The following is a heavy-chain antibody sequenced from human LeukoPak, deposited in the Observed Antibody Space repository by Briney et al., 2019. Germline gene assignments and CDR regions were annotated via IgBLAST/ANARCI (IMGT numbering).Heavy chain of an antibody. CDR2: IYYSGST. D-gene: IGHD1-26*01. Sequence: SETLSLTCTVSGGSVNYYFWGWIRQPPGKGLEWIGSIYYSGSTYYNPSLKSRVTISVDTSKNQFSLKLSSVTAADTAVYYCARTGGSFYFYYYMDVWGKGTTVTVSS. CDR1: GGSVNYYF. CDR3: ARTGGSFYFYYYMDV. J-gene: IGHJ6*03. V-gene: IGHV4-39*01.